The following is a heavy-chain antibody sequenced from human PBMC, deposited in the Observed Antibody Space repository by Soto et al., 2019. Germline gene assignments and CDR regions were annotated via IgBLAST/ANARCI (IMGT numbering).Heavy chain of an antibody. CDR2: ISAYNGNT. CDR1: GYTFTSYG. J-gene: IGHJ4*02. Sequence: ASVKVSCKASGYTFTSYGISWVRQAPGQGLEWMGWISAYNGNTNYAQKLQGRVTMTTDTSTSTAYMELRSLRSDDTAVYYCASLGDCSGGSCYFDYWGQGTLVTVSS. CDR3: ASLGDCSGGSCYFDY. V-gene: IGHV1-18*01. D-gene: IGHD2-15*01.